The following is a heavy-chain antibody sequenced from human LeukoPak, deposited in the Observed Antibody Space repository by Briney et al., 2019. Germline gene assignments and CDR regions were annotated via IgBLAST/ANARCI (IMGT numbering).Heavy chain of an antibody. Sequence: SGTLSLTCAVYGGSFSGNYWSWIRQPPGKGLEWIGEINHSGSTNYNPSLKSRVTISVDTSKNQFSLKLSSVTAADTAVYYCARGGGSSGYLYYFDYWGQGTLVTVSS. CDR1: GGSFSGNY. D-gene: IGHD3-22*01. V-gene: IGHV4-34*01. CDR2: INHSGST. J-gene: IGHJ4*02. CDR3: ARGGGSSGYLYYFDY.